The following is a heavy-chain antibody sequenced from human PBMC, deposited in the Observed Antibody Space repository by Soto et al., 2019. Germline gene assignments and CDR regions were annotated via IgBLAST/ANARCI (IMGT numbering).Heavy chain of an antibody. J-gene: IGHJ4*02. V-gene: IGHV3-73*01. Sequence: PGGSLRLSCAASGFTFSGSAMHWVRQASGKGLEWVGRIRSKANSYATAYAASVKGRFTISRDDSKNTAYLQMNSLKTEDTAVYYCTSLIAVAGTLVDYWGQGTLVTVS. D-gene: IGHD6-19*01. CDR2: IRSKANSYAT. CDR1: GFTFSGSA. CDR3: TSLIAVAGTLVDY.